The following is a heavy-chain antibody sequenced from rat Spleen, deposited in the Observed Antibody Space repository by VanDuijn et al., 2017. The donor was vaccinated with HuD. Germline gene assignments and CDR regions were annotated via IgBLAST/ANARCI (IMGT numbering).Heavy chain of an antibody. Sequence: EVQLVESDGGLVQPGRSLKLSCAASGFTFSDYYMAWVRQAPTKGLEWVASITSSGGSSYYRDSVKGRFTISRDNAKSTLYLQMDSLRSEDTATYYCTRVAPFDYWGQGVMVTVSS. CDR2: ITSSGGSS. D-gene: IGHD3-1*01. J-gene: IGHJ2*01. V-gene: IGHV5-27*01. CDR1: GFTFSDYY. CDR3: TRVAPFDY.